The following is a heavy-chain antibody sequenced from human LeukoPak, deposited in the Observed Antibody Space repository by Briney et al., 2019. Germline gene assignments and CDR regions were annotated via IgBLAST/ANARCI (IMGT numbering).Heavy chain of an antibody. CDR1: GGSISSYY. Sequence: SGTLSLTCTVSGGSISSYYWSWIRQPPGKGLEWIGYIYYSGSTNYNPSLKSRVTISVDTSKNQFSLKLSSVTAADTAVYYCARHTGYDSTIDYWGQGTLVTVSS. CDR2: IYYSGST. CDR3: ARHTGYDSTIDY. D-gene: IGHD5-12*01. J-gene: IGHJ4*02. V-gene: IGHV4-59*08.